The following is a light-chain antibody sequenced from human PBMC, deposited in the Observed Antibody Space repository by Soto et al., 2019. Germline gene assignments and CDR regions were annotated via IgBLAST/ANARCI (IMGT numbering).Light chain of an antibody. Sequence: EIVMTQSPATLSVSPGERATLSCRASQSVNNNLAWYQQRPGQAPRLLIYDTSTRATGVTPRFSGSGSGTEFALTISSMQAEDFAVYYCQQDSDWPPLTFGPGTKVESK. J-gene: IGKJ3*01. CDR3: QQDSDWPPLT. CDR2: DTS. CDR1: QSVNNN. V-gene: IGKV3-15*01.